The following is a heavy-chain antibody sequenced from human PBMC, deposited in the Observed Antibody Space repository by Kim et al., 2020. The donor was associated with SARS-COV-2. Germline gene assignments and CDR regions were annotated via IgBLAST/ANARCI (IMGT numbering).Heavy chain of an antibody. J-gene: IGHJ6*02. CDR3: ARDRVTFGVVIYYYYGMDV. V-gene: IGHV3-30*04. CDR2: ISYDGSNK. CDR1: GFTFSSYA. D-gene: IGHD3-3*01. Sequence: GGSLRLSCAASGFTFSSYAMHWVRQAPGKGLEWVAVISYDGSNKYYVDSVKGRFTISRDNSKNTLYLQMNSLRAEDTAVYYCARDRVTFGVVIYYYYGMDVLGQGTTVTVSS.